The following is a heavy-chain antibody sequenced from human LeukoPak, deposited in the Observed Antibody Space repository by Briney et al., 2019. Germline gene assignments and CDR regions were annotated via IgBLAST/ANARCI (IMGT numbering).Heavy chain of an antibody. D-gene: IGHD3-16*02. J-gene: IGHJ3*01. CDR1: GFTFSSYA. V-gene: IGHV3-23*01. CDR2: ISDSGYST. CDR3: AKDIELST. Sequence: GGSLRLSCAASGFTFSSYAMSWVRQAPGKGLEWVSSISDSGYSTYYADPVKGRFTISRDNSDNTLSLHMNSLRVEDTAIYYCAKDIELSTWGLGTMVTVSS.